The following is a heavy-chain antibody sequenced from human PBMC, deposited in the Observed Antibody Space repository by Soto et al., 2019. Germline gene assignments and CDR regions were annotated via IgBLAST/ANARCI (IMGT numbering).Heavy chain of an antibody. J-gene: IGHJ4*02. CDR2: ISGSGGST. CDR3: AKKPGQYSSSADY. CDR1: GFTFSSYA. Sequence: LRLSCAASGFTFSSYAMSWVRQAPGKGLEWVSAISGSGGSTYYADSVKGRFTISRDNSKNTLYLQMNSLRAEDTAVYYCAKKPGQYSSSADYWGQGTLVTVSS. V-gene: IGHV3-23*01. D-gene: IGHD6-6*01.